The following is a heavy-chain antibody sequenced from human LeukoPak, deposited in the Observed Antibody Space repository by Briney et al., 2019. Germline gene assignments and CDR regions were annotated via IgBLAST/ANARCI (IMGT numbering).Heavy chain of an antibody. V-gene: IGHV4-59*01. J-gene: IGHJ4*02. Sequence: PSETLSLTCTVSGGSISSYYWSWIRQPPGKGLEWIGYIYYSGSTNYNPSLKSRVTVSVDTSKNQFSLKLSSVTAADTAVYYCARAAAELWWSFAYWGQGTLVTVSS. CDR2: IYYSGST. CDR3: ARAAAELWWSFAY. CDR1: GGSISSYY. D-gene: IGHD2-21*01.